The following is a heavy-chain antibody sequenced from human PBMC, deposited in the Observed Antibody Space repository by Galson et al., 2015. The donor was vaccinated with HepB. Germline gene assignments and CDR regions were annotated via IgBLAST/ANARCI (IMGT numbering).Heavy chain of an antibody. CDR1: SDSGSSNASP. V-gene: IGHV6-1*01. CDR3: ARENGVGANEAFDF. J-gene: IGHJ4*02. CDR2: TYYRSKWCN. Sequence: SAISSDSGSSNASPCNWIRQSPSRGLEWLGRTYYRSKWCNDYAVSVKSRITINPDTDKNQFSLQLNSVTPEDTAVYYCARENGVGANEAFDFWGQGTLVTVSS. D-gene: IGHD1-26*01.